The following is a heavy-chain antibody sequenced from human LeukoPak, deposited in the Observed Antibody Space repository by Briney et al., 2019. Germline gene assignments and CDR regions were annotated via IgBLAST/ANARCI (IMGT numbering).Heavy chain of an antibody. CDR2: ISWNSGRL. V-gene: IGHV3-9*03. D-gene: IGHD6-6*01. Sequence: PGRSLRLSCAASGFSFDDYAMHWVRQGPGKGLEWVSGISWNSGRLGYADSVKGRFTISRDNAKNSLYLQMNSLRAEDMALYYCARSPHSSSLGTFFDYWGQGTLVTVSS. CDR1: GFSFDDYA. CDR3: ARSPHSSSLGTFFDY. J-gene: IGHJ4*02.